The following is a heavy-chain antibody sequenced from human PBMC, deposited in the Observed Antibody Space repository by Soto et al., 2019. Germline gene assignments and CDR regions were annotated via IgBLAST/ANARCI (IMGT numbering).Heavy chain of an antibody. J-gene: IGHJ4*02. CDR2: IYYSGST. CDR1: GGSISSSSYY. V-gene: IGHV4-39*01. D-gene: IGHD2-15*01. Sequence: QLQLQESGPGLVKPPETLSLTCTVSGGSISSSSYYWGWIRQPPGKGLEWIGSIYYSGSTYYNPSLKSRVTISVDTSKNQFSLKLSSVTDADTAMYYCASRGPHCSGSSCYSTHTFFDYWGQGTLVTVSS. CDR3: ASRGPHCSGSSCYSTHTFFDY.